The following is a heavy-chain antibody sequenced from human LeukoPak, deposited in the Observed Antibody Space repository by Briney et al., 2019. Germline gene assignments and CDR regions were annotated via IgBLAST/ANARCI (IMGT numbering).Heavy chain of an antibody. Sequence: GGSLRLSCAASGFTFSSYGMHWVRQAPGKGLGGVAFLRYDGSNKYYADSVKGRFTISRDNSKNTMYLHVNSLRSDDTAVYYCARDVTTMIVVGGDWFDPWGQGTLVTVSS. CDR2: LRYDGSNK. D-gene: IGHD3-22*01. CDR3: ARDVTTMIVVGGDWFDP. CDR1: GFTFSSYG. J-gene: IGHJ5*02. V-gene: IGHV3-30*02.